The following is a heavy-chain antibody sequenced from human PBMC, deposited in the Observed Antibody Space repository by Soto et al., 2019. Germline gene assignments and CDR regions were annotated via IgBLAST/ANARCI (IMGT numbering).Heavy chain of an antibody. J-gene: IGHJ4*02. Sequence: SETLSLTCTVSGGSISSYYWSWIRQPPGKGLEWIGYIYYSGSTNYNPSLKSRVTISVDTSKNQFSLKLSSVTAADTAVYYCARGAEGYCTNGVCLTLFDYWGQGTLVTVSS. CDR2: IYYSGST. CDR1: GGSISSYY. D-gene: IGHD2-8*01. V-gene: IGHV4-59*01. CDR3: ARGAEGYCTNGVCLTLFDY.